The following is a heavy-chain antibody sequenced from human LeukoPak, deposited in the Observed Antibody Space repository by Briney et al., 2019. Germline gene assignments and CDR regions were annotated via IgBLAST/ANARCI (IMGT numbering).Heavy chain of an antibody. D-gene: IGHD3-10*01. CDR1: GFTFSGSA. Sequence: GGSLRLSCAASGFTFSGSAMHWVRQASGKGLEGVGRIRSKANSYATAYAASVKGRFTISRDDSKNTAYLQMNRLKTEDTGVYYCTRHVRFGEFNDYWGQGTLVTVSS. CDR3: TRHVRFGEFNDY. V-gene: IGHV3-73*01. CDR2: IRSKANSYAT. J-gene: IGHJ4*02.